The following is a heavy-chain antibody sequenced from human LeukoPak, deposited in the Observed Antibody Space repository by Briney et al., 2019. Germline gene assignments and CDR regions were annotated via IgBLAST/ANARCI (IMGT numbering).Heavy chain of an antibody. J-gene: IGHJ4*02. CDR2: ISWNSGSI. Sequence: PGGSLRLSCAASRFTFDDYAMHWVRQAPGKGLGWVSGISWNSGSINYADSVKGRFTISRDNAKNSLYLQLNSLRTEDTALYYCAKDIGGKYYYDSSGSLDYWGQGTLVTVSS. V-gene: IGHV3-9*01. D-gene: IGHD3-22*01. CDR1: RFTFDDYA. CDR3: AKDIGGKYYYDSSGSLDY.